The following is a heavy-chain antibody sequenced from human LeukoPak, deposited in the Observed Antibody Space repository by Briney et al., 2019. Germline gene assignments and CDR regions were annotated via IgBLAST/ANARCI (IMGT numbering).Heavy chain of an antibody. J-gene: IGHJ4*02. CDR3: AAFVDTAMTIAFTFEY. Sequence: ASVKVSCKASGYTFTSYAMNWVRQAPGQGLEWMGWINTNTGNPTYAQGFTGRFVFSLDTSVSTAYLQISSLKAEDTAVYYCAAFVDTAMTIAFTFEYWGQGTLVTVSS. CDR1: GYTFTSYA. V-gene: IGHV7-4-1*02. D-gene: IGHD5-18*01. CDR2: INTNTGNP.